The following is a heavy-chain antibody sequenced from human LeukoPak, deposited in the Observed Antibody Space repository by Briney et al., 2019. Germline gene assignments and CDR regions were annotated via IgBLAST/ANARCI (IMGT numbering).Heavy chain of an antibody. CDR3: ARGLELGYCSGASCYIWFDP. Sequence: SETLSLTCVVSGGSFSGYYWSWIRQPPGKGLEWIGEINHGGRTNYSPSLKSRVTISVDTSKDQFSLNLSSVTAADTAVYYCARGLELGYCSGASCYIWFDPWGQGTLVTVSS. J-gene: IGHJ5*02. V-gene: IGHV4-34*01. CDR2: INHGGRT. D-gene: IGHD2-2*02. CDR1: GGSFSGYY.